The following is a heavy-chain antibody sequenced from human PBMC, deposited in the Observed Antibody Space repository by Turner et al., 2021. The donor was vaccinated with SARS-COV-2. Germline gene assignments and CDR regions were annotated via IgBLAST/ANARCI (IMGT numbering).Heavy chain of an antibody. CDR3: ASSSGYSSNWYLKH. CDR1: GFTVSSNY. CDR2: IYSGGST. V-gene: IGHV3-53*04. Sequence: EVQLVESGGGLVQPGGSLRLSCAASGFTVSSNYMTWVRQAPGKGLEWVSVIYSGGSTYDADSVKGRFTISRHNSKNTLYLQMNSLRPEDTAVYYCASSSGYSSNWYLKHWGQGTLVTVSS. D-gene: IGHD6-13*01. J-gene: IGHJ4*02.